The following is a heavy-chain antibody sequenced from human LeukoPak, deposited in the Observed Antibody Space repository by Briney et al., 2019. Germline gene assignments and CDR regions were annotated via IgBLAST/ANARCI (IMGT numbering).Heavy chain of an antibody. CDR2: ISSSGSTI. J-gene: IGHJ4*02. D-gene: IGHD3-10*01. Sequence: TGGSLRLSCAVSGFTFSDYYMSWIRQAPGKGLEWVSYISSSGSTIYYADSVKGRFTISRDNAKNSLYLQMNSLRAEDTAVYYCEIKYVTMEGYWGQGTLVTVSS. CDR1: GFTFSDYY. V-gene: IGHV3-11*01. CDR3: EIKYVTMEGY.